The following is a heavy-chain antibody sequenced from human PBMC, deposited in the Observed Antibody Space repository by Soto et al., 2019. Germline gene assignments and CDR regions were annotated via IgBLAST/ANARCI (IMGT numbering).Heavy chain of an antibody. CDR2: MNPKSGDT. Sequence: QVQLVQSGAEVKMPGASVKVSCKASGYTFTDYGINWVRQATGQGLEWMGWMNPKSGDTVYAQKFQGRVSMTRATSTRTANMELNNLKSEDTGVYYCARGGYSVVGATGYWGQGTLVTVSS. CDR1: GYTFTDYG. D-gene: IGHD1-26*01. V-gene: IGHV1-8*01. CDR3: ARGGYSVVGATGY. J-gene: IGHJ4*02.